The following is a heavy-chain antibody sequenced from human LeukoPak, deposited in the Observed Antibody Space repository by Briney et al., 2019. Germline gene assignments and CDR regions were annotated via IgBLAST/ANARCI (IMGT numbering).Heavy chain of an antibody. Sequence: PGGSLRLSCAASGFTFSIYAMSWVRQAPGKGLGWVSTISGSGGSTHYADSAKGRFTISRDNSKNTLYLQMNSLRADDTAVYYCVRGYSYGWFDPWGQGTLVTVSS. CDR3: VRGYSYGWFDP. J-gene: IGHJ5*02. CDR2: ISGSGGST. D-gene: IGHD5-18*01. V-gene: IGHV3-23*01. CDR1: GFTFSIYA.